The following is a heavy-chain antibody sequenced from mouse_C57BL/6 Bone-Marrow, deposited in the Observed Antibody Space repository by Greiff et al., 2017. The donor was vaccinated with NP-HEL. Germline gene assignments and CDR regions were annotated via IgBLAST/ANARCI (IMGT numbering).Heavy chain of an antibody. V-gene: IGHV5-16*01. Sequence: EVQVVESEGGLVQPGSSMKLSCTASGFTFSDYYMAWVRQVPEKGLEWVANINYDGSSTYYLDSLKSRFIISRDNAKNILYLQMSSLKSEDTATYYCARTLIYDGYSWYFDVWGTGTTVTVSS. CDR1: GFTFSDYY. CDR3: ARTLIYDGYSWYFDV. CDR2: INYDGSST. J-gene: IGHJ1*03. D-gene: IGHD2-3*01.